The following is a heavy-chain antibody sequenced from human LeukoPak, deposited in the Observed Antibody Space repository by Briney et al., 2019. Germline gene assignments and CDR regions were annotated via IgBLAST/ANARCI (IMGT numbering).Heavy chain of an antibody. V-gene: IGHV4-61*01. Sequence: SETLSLTCTVSGGSISSSSYYWGWIRQPPGKGLEWIGYIYYSGSTNYNPSLKSRVTISVDTSKNQFSLKLSSVTAADTAVYYCARDTLYEGLDYWGQGTLVTVSS. CDR1: GGSISSSSYY. CDR2: IYYSGST. CDR3: ARDTLYEGLDY. D-gene: IGHD3-3*01. J-gene: IGHJ4*02.